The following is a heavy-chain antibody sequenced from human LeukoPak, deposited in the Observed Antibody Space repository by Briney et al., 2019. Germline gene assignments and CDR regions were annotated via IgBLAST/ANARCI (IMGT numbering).Heavy chain of an antibody. Sequence: PGGSLRLSCAASGFTFSSYSMNWVRQAPGKGLEWVSYISSSSSTIYYADSVKGRFTISRDNAKNSLYLQMNSLRDEDTAVYYCASSRGITMIVMGWYFDLWGRGTLVTVSS. V-gene: IGHV3-48*02. J-gene: IGHJ2*01. CDR2: ISSSSSTI. D-gene: IGHD3-22*01. CDR3: ASSRGITMIVMGWYFDL. CDR1: GFTFSSYS.